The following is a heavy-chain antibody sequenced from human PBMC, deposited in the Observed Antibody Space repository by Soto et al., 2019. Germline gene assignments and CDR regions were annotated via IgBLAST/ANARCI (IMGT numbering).Heavy chain of an antibody. CDR1: GFTFSDYY. V-gene: IGHV3-11*01. CDR2: ISSSGSTI. J-gene: IGHJ6*02. D-gene: IGHD3-3*01. Sequence: GSLRLSCAASGFTFSDYYMSWIRQAPGKGLEWVSYISSSGSTIYYADSVKGRFTISRDNATNSLYLQMNSLRAEDTAVYYCARMYYDFWSGYYTPADYYYYGMDVWGQGTTVTVSS. CDR3: ARMYYDFWSGYYTPADYYYYGMDV.